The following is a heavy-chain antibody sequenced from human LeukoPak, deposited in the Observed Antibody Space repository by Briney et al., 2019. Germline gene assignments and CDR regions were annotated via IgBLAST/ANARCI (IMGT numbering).Heavy chain of an antibody. J-gene: IGHJ6*03. CDR3: ARVTGYCTNGVCYDYYYYYMDV. Sequence: ASVKVSCKASGYTFTGQYMHWVRQAPGQGLEWMGWINPNSGDTNYAQKFQGRVTMTRDTSISTAYMELSRLRSDDTAVYYCARVTGYCTNGVCYDYYYYYMDVWGKGTTVTVSS. CDR1: GYTFTGQY. V-gene: IGHV1-2*02. D-gene: IGHD2-8*01. CDR2: INPNSGDT.